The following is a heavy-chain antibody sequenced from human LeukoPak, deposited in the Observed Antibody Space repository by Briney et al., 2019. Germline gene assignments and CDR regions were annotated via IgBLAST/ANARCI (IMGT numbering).Heavy chain of an antibody. CDR1: RFTFSSSA. CDR2: ISGSGARA. J-gene: IGHJ4*02. D-gene: IGHD3-10*01. CDR3: AREEDMVRGVIDY. Sequence: PGGSLRLSCAASRFTFSSSAMNWVRQAPGKGLEWVSAISGSGARAYYADSVKGRFTISRDNSKNTLYLQMNSLRAEDTAVYYCAREEDMVRGVIDYWGQGTLVTVSS. V-gene: IGHV3-23*01.